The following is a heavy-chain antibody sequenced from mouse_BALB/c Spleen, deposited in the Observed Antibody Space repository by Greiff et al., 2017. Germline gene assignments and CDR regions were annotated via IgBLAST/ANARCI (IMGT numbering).Heavy chain of an antibody. CDR1: GYNFTSYW. CDR2: IYPGSGST. V-gene: IGHV1-55*01. D-gene: IGHD1-1*01. CDR3: AGITTVAYAMDY. J-gene: IGHJ4*01. Sequence: VQLQQSGAELVKPGTSVKLSCKASGYNFTSYWINWVKLRPGQGLEWIGDIYPGSGSTNYNEKFKSKATLTVDTSSSTAYMQLSSLASEDSALYYCAGITTVAYAMDYWGQGTSVTVSS.